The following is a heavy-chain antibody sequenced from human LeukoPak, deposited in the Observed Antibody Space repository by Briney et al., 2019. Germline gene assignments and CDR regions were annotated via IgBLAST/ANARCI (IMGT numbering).Heavy chain of an antibody. CDR3: ARADDYLFDY. Sequence: GGSLRLSCVASGFTFRDYYLSWIRQAPGKGLEWVSYISSSGSTIYYADSVKGRFTISRDNTKNSLYLQMNSLGAEDTAVYYCARADDYLFDYWGQGTLVTVSS. J-gene: IGHJ4*02. D-gene: IGHD4-17*01. CDR2: ISSSGSTI. CDR1: GFTFRDYY. V-gene: IGHV3-11*01.